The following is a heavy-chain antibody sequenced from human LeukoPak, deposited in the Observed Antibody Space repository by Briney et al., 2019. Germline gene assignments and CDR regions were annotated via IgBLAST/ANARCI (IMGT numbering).Heavy chain of an antibody. V-gene: IGHV3-23*01. CDR2: ISGSGNTV. Sequence: PGGALGLSCAAPGFNFDTYAMSSVRQTPGKVLGRVSVISGSGNTVYYEDSVKGRFTISRDNSKSTLYLHMSSLRVEDTAVYFCVKQGKYAAYPDLDSWGQGTLVAVSS. J-gene: IGHJ4*02. D-gene: IGHD2-2*01. CDR1: GFNFDTYA. CDR3: VKQGKYAAYPDLDS.